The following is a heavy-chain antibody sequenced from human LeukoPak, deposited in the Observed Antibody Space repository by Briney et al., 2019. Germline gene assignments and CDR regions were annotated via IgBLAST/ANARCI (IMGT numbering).Heavy chain of an antibody. J-gene: IGHJ6*03. V-gene: IGHV4-61*09. CDR3: ATNSYGHYQYYYYMDV. Sequence: SETLSLTCTVSGGSISGGSYCWSWIRQPAGKGLEWIGHIYSSGSTNYNPSLKSRVTISVDRSKNQFSLKLSSVTAADTAVYYCATNSYGHYQYYYYMDVWGKGTTVTVSS. D-gene: IGHD5-18*01. CDR2: IYSSGST. CDR1: GGSISGGSYC.